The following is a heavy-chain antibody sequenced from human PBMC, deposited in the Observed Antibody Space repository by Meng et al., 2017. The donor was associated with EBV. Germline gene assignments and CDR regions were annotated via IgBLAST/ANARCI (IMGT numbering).Heavy chain of an antibody. CDR1: GGSVNNESYY. CDR3: ARGDYTNYPRWFDP. V-gene: IGHV4-61*01. J-gene: IGHJ5*02. Sequence: QVQLQKSGPGPAKPSGTLSLTCTVSGGSVNNESYYWGWIRQPPGKGLEYIGYIKYTGSTNYNSSLKSRVTISLDKSKNQFSLKLTFLTAADTAIYYCARGDYTNYPRWFDPWGQGTLVTVST. D-gene: IGHD4-11*01. CDR2: IKYTGST.